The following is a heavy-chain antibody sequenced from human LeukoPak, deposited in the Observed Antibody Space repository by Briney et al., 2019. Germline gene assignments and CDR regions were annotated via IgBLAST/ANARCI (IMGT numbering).Heavy chain of an antibody. CDR1: GFTFNKYS. V-gene: IGHV3-48*01. CDR3: AKDGWLESGRTPFYFDS. D-gene: IGHD3-10*01. CDR2: ISGTSRTI. J-gene: IGHJ4*02. Sequence: GGSLRLSCAASGFTFNKYSMNWVRQAPGKGLQWLSYISGTSRTIYYADSVKGRFAISRDNARNSLYLQMSSLRVEDTAMYYCAKDGWLESGRTPFYFDSWGQGTLVTVSS.